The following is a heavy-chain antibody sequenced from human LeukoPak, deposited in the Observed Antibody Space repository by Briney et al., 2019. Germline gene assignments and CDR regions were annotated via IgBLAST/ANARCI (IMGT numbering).Heavy chain of an antibody. V-gene: IGHV1-46*01. J-gene: IGHJ4*02. CDR3: AKIYYDFWSHFDY. Sequence: GASVKVSCKASGYTFTSYYMHWVRQAPGQGLEWMGIINPSGGSTSYAQKFQGRVTMTKDTSTSTVYMELSSLRSEDTAVYYCAKIYYDFWSHFDYWGQGTLVTVSS. CDR2: INPSGGST. D-gene: IGHD3-3*01. CDR1: GYTFTSYY.